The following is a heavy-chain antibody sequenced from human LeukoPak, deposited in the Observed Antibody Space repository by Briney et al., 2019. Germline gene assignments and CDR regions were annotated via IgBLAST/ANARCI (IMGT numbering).Heavy chain of an antibody. D-gene: IGHD3-22*01. CDR1: GFNFRDYY. V-gene: IGHV3-11*01. CDR2: RSGSGSTI. CDR3: ARYYYDSSGYYYFDY. J-gene: IGHJ4*02. Sequence: PGGSLRLSCVASGFNFRDYYMAWIRQAPGKGLEWLSYRSGSGSTIYYVDSVKGRFTISRDNAKNSLYLQMNSLRTEDTAVYSCARYYYDSSGYYYFDYWGQGTLVTVSS.